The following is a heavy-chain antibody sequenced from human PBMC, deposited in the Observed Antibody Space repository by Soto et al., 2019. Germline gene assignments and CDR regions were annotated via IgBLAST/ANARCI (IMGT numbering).Heavy chain of an antibody. D-gene: IGHD2-8*02. CDR3: AKATATGGGAFDI. CDR2: ILVDGRT. V-gene: IGHV3-23*01. Sequence: GGSLRLSCAASGFFCSSYDMSWGRQAPGKGLEWVSTILVDGRTFYVDSVKGRFTISRDSSQNTVYLQMNSLTVGDTALYYCAKATATGGGAFDICGQGTMVTVSS. J-gene: IGHJ3*02. CDR1: GFFCSSYD.